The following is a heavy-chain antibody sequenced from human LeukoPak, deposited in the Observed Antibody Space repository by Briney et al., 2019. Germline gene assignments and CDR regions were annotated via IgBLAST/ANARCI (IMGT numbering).Heavy chain of an antibody. CDR2: INPNSGGT. CDR1: GYTFTGYY. CDR3: ARTEDIVVVPAAMGMDV. V-gene: IGHV1-2*02. J-gene: IGHJ6*02. Sequence: ASVKVSCKASGYTFTGYYMHWVRQAPGQGLEWMGWINPNSGGTNYAQKFQGRVTMTRDTSISTVYMELSRLRSDDTAVYYCARTEDIVVVPAAMGMDVWGQGTTVTVSS. D-gene: IGHD2-2*01.